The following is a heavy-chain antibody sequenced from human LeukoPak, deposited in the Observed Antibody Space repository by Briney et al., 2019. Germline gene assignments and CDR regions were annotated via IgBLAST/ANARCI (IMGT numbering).Heavy chain of an antibody. CDR3: ATGYCSGGSCHFTPFEY. CDR1: GYSCTSYA. Sequence: ASVKVSCKASGYSCTSYAMNWVRQAPGQGLEWMGWSNTNTGNSTYAQGFTGPFVFSLDTSVGTAYLQISSLKAEDTAVYYCATGYCSGGSCHFTPFEYWGQRTLVTASS. CDR2: SNTNTGNS. D-gene: IGHD2-15*01. V-gene: IGHV7-4-1*02. J-gene: IGHJ4*02.